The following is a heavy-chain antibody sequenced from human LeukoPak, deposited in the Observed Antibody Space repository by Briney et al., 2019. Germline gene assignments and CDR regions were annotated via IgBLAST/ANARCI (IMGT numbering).Heavy chain of an antibody. D-gene: IGHD3-22*01. CDR2: MNPNSGNT. CDR1: GYTFTSYD. J-gene: IGHJ4*02. Sequence: GASVKVSCKASGYTFTSYDINWVRQATGQGLEWMGWMNPNSGNTGYAQKFQGRVTITRNTSISTAYMELSSLRSEDTAVYYCARGQGYYYDSSGYCGFDYWGQGTLVTVSS. V-gene: IGHV1-8*03. CDR3: ARGQGYYYDSSGYCGFDY.